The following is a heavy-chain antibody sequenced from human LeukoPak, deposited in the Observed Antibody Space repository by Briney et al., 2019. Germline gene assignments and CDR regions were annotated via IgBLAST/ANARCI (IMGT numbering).Heavy chain of an antibody. J-gene: IGHJ4*02. V-gene: IGHV3-23*01. Sequence: GGSLRLSCAASGFTFTKYAMSWVRQSLGKGLEWVSSLSGSGSATYYADSVQGRFIVSRDNSKNTLYLQMNSLRAEDTAVYYCAKNAHYQGYSYGGIDYWGQGTLVTVSS. CDR1: GFTFTKYA. CDR3: AKNAHYQGYSYGGIDY. CDR2: LSGSGSAT. D-gene: IGHD5-18*01.